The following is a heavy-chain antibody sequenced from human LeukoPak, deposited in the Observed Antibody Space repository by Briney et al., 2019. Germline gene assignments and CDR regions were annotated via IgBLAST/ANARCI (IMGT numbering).Heavy chain of an antibody. J-gene: IGHJ4*02. V-gene: IGHV1-2*02. CDR1: VYTFTGYY. D-gene: IGHD6-13*01. CDR2: INPNGGGT. CDR3: AKDGRFSSSWPALD. Sequence: ASVKVSCKASVYTFTGYYMHWVRQAPGQGLEWMGWINPNGGGTNYAQKFQGRVTMTRDTSISTAYMELSRLTSDDTAVYYCAKDGRFSSSWPALDWGQGALVTVSS.